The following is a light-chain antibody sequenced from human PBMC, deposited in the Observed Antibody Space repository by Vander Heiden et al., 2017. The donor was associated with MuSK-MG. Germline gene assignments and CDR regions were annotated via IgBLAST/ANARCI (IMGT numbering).Light chain of an antibody. Sequence: QSALSQPASVSRSPGQSITISCTGTGSDIGAYNFVSWYQHHPGKAPKLLIYDMTHRPSGVSSRFSATKSGKASLTISGLQAEDEADYYCSSYTTSRTVVFGGGTKVTVL. V-gene: IGLV2-14*03. CDR1: GSDIGAYNF. CDR2: DMT. CDR3: SSYTTSRTVV. J-gene: IGLJ2*01.